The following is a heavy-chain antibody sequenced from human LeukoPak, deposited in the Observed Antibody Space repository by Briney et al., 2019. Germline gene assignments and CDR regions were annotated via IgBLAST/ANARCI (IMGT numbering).Heavy chain of an antibody. J-gene: IGHJ4*02. CDR1: GGSISSGGYY. V-gene: IGHV4-30-2*01. Sequence: SETLSLTCTVSGGSISSGGYYWSWIRQPPGKGLEWIGYIYHSGSTYYNPSLKSRVTISVDRSKNQFSLKLSSVTAADTAVYYCAGLGYCSSTSCPDWGQGTLVTVSS. CDR3: AGLGYCSSTSCPD. D-gene: IGHD2-2*01. CDR2: IYHSGST.